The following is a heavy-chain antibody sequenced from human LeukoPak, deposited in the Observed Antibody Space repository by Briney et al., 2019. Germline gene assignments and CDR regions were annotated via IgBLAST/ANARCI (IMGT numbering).Heavy chain of an antibody. J-gene: IGHJ5*02. D-gene: IGHD6-19*01. CDR2: IYYSGST. V-gene: IGHV4-39*07. CDR1: GGSISSSSYY. CDR3: AREQYSSGWYSGGKYNWFDP. Sequence: PSETLSLTCTVSGGSISSSSYYWGWIRQPPGKGLEWIGSIYYSGSTYYNPSLKSRVTISVDTSKNQFSLKLSSVTAADTAVYYCAREQYSSGWYSGGKYNWFDPWGQGTLVTVSS.